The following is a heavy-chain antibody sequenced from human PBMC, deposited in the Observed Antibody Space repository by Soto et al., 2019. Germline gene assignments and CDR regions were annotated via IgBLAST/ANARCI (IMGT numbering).Heavy chain of an antibody. Sequence: GASVKVSCKASGYTFASYGISWVRQAPGQGLEWMGWIGAYNGKTNNAQKLQGRVTMTTDTSTSTAYMELRSLRSDDTAVYYCARDRLGATGDYRGQGTLVTVSS. CDR3: ARDRLGATGDY. CDR1: GYTFASYG. D-gene: IGHD1-26*01. CDR2: IGAYNGKT. V-gene: IGHV1-18*01. J-gene: IGHJ4*02.